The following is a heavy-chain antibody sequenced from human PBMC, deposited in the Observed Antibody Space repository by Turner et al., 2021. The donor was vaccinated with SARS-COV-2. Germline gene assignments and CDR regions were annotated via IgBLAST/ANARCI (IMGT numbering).Heavy chain of an antibody. D-gene: IGHD1-26*01. CDR3: AGEVVVLTTTHYGMDV. V-gene: IGHV4-39*01. J-gene: IGHJ6*02. Sequence: QLRLQESGPGLVTPSDSLSLTCTVSGFSISSSSYYCGWIRQPPGKGLEWIGSIYYSGSTYYNPSLKSRVTISVDTSKNQFSLKLSSVTAADTAVYYCAGEVVVLTTTHYGMDVWGQGTTVTVSS. CDR2: IYYSGST. CDR1: GFSISSSSYY.